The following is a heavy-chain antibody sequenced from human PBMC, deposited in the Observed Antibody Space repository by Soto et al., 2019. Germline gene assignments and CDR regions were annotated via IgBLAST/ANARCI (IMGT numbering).Heavy chain of an antibody. Sequence: EVQLVESGGGLVQPGGSLRLSCVDSGFTFSSYWMSWVRQAPVKGLEWVGNIKQDGSDENYVDSVKGRFTISRDNVKNSMYLQMNSLRAEDTAVYYCARIASSGRGWDVWGQGTTVVVSS. CDR2: IKQDGSDE. CDR1: GFTFSSYW. CDR3: ARIASSGRGWDV. V-gene: IGHV3-7*01. J-gene: IGHJ6*02. D-gene: IGHD3-10*01.